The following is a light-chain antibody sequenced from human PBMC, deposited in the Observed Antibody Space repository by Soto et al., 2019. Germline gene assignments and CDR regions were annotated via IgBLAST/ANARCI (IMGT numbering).Light chain of an antibody. Sequence: QPVLTQSPSASASLGASVKLTCTLSSGHSNYAIAWHQRQSEKGPRYLMKLNSDGSHSKGDGIPDRFSGSSSGAERYLTISSLQFEDEADYYCQTWGSGIVVFGGGTKLTVL. CDR2: LNSDGSH. CDR1: SGHSNYA. CDR3: QTWGSGIVV. V-gene: IGLV4-69*01. J-gene: IGLJ2*01.